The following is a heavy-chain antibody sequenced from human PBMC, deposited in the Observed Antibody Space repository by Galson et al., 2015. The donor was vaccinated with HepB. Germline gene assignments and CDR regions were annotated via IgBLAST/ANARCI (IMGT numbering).Heavy chain of an antibody. CDR3: AKARWFGELLYHEFDY. Sequence: SLRLSCAASGFTFSSYAMSWVRQAPGKGLEWVSAISGSGGSTYYADSVKGRFTISRDNSKNTLYLQMNGLRAEDTAVYYCAKARWFGELLYHEFDYWGQGTLVTVSS. V-gene: IGHV3-23*01. D-gene: IGHD3-10*01. J-gene: IGHJ4*02. CDR1: GFTFSSYA. CDR2: ISGSGGST.